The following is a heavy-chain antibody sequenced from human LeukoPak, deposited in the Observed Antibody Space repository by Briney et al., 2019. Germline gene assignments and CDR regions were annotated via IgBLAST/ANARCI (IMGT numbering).Heavy chain of an antibody. Sequence: PSETPSLTCTVSGGSISSSSYYWGWIRQPPGEGLEWIGSIYYSGSTYYNPSLKSRVTISVDTSKNQFSLKLSSVTAADTAVYYCARHTNHYYDSSGYPDYWGQGTLVTVSS. V-gene: IGHV4-39*01. CDR1: GGSISSSSYY. CDR3: ARHTNHYYDSSGYPDY. J-gene: IGHJ4*02. CDR2: IYYSGST. D-gene: IGHD3-22*01.